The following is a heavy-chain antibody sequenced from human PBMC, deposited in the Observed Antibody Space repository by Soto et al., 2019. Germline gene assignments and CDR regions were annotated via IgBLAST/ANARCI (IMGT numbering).Heavy chain of an antibody. Sequence: ASVKVSCKASGGTFSSYAISWVRQAPGQGLEGMGGIIPIFGTANYAQKFQGRVTITADESTSTAYMELNSLKTEDTGIYYCTTDSYSTMIVVRFDYWGHGTLVTVSS. CDR2: IIPIFGTA. CDR3: TTDSYSTMIVVRFDY. J-gene: IGHJ4*01. D-gene: IGHD3-22*01. V-gene: IGHV1-69*13. CDR1: GGTFSSYA.